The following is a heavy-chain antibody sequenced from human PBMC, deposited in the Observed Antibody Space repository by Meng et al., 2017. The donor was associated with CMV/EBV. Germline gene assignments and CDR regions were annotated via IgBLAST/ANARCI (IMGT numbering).Heavy chain of an antibody. CDR2: IYYSGST. CDR3: ARPSRIFGVVPLMDV. V-gene: IGHV4-59*01. Sequence: GSLRLSCAASGFTFSNAWMSWVRQAPGKGLEWIGYIYYSGSTNYNPSLKSRVTISVDTSKNQFSLKLSSVTAADTAVYYCARPSRIFGVVPLMDVWGQGTTVTVSS. J-gene: IGHJ6*02. CDR1: GFTFSNAW. D-gene: IGHD3-3*02.